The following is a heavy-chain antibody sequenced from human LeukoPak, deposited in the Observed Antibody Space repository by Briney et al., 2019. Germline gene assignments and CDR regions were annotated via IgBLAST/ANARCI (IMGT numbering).Heavy chain of an antibody. CDR3: ARTARRQRGYSPGLDP. CDR2: ICSSGST. Sequence: SETLSLTCSVSGASISSGSNYWGWIRQPPGKTLEWIGSICSSGSTYYNSSLQSRVIIIIDTPKNHFSLTLSSVTAADTAVYYCARTARRQRGYSPGLDPWGQGTLVTVSS. V-gene: IGHV4-39*07. D-gene: IGHD5-18*01. J-gene: IGHJ5*02. CDR1: GASISSGSNY.